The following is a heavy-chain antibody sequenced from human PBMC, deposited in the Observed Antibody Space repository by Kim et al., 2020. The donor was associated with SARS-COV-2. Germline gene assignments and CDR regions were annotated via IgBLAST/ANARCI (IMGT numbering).Heavy chain of an antibody. J-gene: IGHJ6*02. CDR2: TDSSGSTA. Sequence: GGSLRLSCAGSGFVFRHYVMSWVRQAPGKGLQWVCATDSSGSTAYYADSVKGRFTISKDNSKNTLFLQMNSLRVDDTAVYYCAKVASGTLWEGVDVWGQGTTVTVSS. CDR3: AKVASGTLWEGVDV. D-gene: IGHD3-10*01. CDR1: GFVFRHYV. V-gene: IGHV3-23*05.